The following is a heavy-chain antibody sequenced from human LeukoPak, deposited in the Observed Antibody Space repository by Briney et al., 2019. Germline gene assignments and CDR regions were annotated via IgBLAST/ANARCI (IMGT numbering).Heavy chain of an antibody. CDR3: ARDDSYAFDI. V-gene: IGHV3-48*02. D-gene: IGHD2-15*01. CDR1: GFNFSSYS. CDR2: ISGLTNSI. Sequence: GGSLRLSCAASGFNFSSYSLNWVRQAPGKGLEWVSYISGLTNSIYYADSVKGRFTISGDKAKNSLYLQMNSLRDEDTAVYYCARDDSYAFDIWGQGTMATVSS. J-gene: IGHJ3*02.